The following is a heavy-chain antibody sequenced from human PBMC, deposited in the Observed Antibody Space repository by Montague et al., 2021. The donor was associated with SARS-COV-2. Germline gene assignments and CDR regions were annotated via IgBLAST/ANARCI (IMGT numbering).Heavy chain of an antibody. J-gene: IGHJ4*02. V-gene: IGHV4-31*03. D-gene: IGHD1-26*01. CDR2: IFHSGST. CDR1: GDSLNNGGYY. CDR3: ARVGFYTESYYDY. Sequence: TLSLTCTVSGDSLNNGGYYWSWVRQHPGKGLEWIGNIFHSGSTHFNPSLKSRITMSADTSTNQLSLHLSSVTAADTAVYFCARVGFYTESYYDYWGRGTLVTVSA.